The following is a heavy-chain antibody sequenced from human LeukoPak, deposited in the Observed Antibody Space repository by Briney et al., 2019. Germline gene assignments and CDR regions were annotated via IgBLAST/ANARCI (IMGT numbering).Heavy chain of an antibody. Sequence: SVKVSCKASGGTFSSYAISWVRQAPGQGLEWMGGIIPIFGTANYAQKFQGRVTITADESTSTAYMELSSLRFEDTAVYHCARDHCSGGSCYNGMDVWGQGTTVTVSS. CDR1: GGTFSSYA. V-gene: IGHV1-69*01. CDR2: IIPIFGTA. D-gene: IGHD2-15*01. CDR3: ARDHCSGGSCYNGMDV. J-gene: IGHJ6*02.